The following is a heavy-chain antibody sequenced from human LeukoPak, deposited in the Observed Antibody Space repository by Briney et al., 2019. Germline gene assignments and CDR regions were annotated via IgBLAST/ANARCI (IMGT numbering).Heavy chain of an antibody. J-gene: IGHJ4*02. D-gene: IGHD5-18*01. CDR2: ISSSGSTI. CDR1: GFTFSSYE. CDR3: ARVGYSYGLDYFDY. Sequence: GGSLRLSCGASGFTFSSYEMNWVRQAPGKGLEWVSYISSSGSTIYYSDSVKGGFTISRDNAKKSLYLQMNRLRPDDTAVYYCARVGYSYGLDYFDYWGQGNLVTVSS. V-gene: IGHV3-48*03.